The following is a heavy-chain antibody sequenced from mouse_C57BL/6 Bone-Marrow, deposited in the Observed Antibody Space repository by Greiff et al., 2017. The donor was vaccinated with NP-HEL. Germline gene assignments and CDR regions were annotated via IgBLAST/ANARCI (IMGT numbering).Heavy chain of an antibody. D-gene: IGHD1-1*01. Sequence: EVKLMESGGGLVQPGGSMKLSCVASGFTFSNYWMNWVRQSPEKGLEWVAQIRLKSDNYATHYAESVKGRFTISRDDSKSSVYLQMNNLRAEDTVIYYCTGGILLRWGPPDYWGQVTTLTVSS. V-gene: IGHV6-3*01. J-gene: IGHJ2*01. CDR3: TGGILLRWGPPDY. CDR1: GFTFSNYW. CDR2: IRLKSDNYAT.